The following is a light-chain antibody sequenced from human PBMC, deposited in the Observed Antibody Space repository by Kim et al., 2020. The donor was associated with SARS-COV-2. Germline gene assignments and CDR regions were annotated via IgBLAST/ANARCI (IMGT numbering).Light chain of an antibody. CDR2: GNN. CDR3: SAWDSSLSAWV. CDR1: RHNKANEE. Sequence: HNDTSNSTGNRHNKANEEEVWQQQHRGHTPKLLAYGNNNRPSGISERLKAYRSGNTASLTITGLQPEDEADYYCSAWDSSLSAWVFGGGTKLTVL. J-gene: IGLJ3*02. V-gene: IGLV10-54*01.